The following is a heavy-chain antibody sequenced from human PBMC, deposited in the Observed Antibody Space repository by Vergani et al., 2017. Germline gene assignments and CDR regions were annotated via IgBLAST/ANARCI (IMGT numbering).Heavy chain of an antibody. D-gene: IGHD2-21*02. CDR2: FDPEDGET. CDR3: ATGLYCGGDCYSSQH. CDR1: GGTFSSYA. J-gene: IGHJ1*01. V-gene: IGHV1-24*01. Sequence: QVQLVQSGAEVKKPGSSVKVSCKASGGTFSSYAISWVRQAPGQGLEWMGGFDPEDGETIYAQKFQGRVTMTEDTSTDTAYMELSSLRSEDTAVYYCATGLYCGGDCYSSQHWGQGTLVTVSS.